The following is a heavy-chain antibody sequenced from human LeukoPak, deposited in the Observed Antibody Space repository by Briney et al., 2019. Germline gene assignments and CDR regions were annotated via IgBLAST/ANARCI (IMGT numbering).Heavy chain of an antibody. J-gene: IGHJ6*03. CDR1: GFTFSSYA. V-gene: IGHV3-30*01. CDR3: ARDTDWGWDYYYYMDV. Sequence: GGSLRLSCAASGFTFSSYAMRWVRQAPGKGLEWVAVISYDGSNKYYADSVKGRFTISRDNSKNTLYLQMNSLRAEDTAVYYCARDTDWGWDYYYYMDVWGKGTTVTVSS. CDR2: ISYDGSNK. D-gene: IGHD7-27*01.